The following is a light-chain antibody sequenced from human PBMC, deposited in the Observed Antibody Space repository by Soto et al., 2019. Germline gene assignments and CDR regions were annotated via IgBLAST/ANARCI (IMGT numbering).Light chain of an antibody. V-gene: IGKV1-39*01. Sequence: IQMTQSPSSLSASVGDRVTITCRASQSISSYFNWYQQKPGKAPKLLIYAASSLQSGVPSRFSGSGSGTDFTLTISSLQPEDVATYYCQQSYSTPPTFGQGTKVDIK. CDR2: AAS. J-gene: IGKJ1*01. CDR3: QQSYSTPPT. CDR1: QSISSY.